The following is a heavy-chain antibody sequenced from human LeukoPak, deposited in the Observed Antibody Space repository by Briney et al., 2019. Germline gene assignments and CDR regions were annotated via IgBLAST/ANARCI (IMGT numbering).Heavy chain of an antibody. CDR3: GDLGSAGTDH. CDR1: GFTFSPHY. Sequence: GGSLRLSSAASGFTFSPHYMDWVRQSPGQGLEWVGLIRNKANGYTTVYAASVKGRFTISRDDSKNSVYLQMDSLKTEDTAVYYCGDLGSAGTDHWGQGTLVIVSS. D-gene: IGHD3-10*01. CDR2: IRNKANGYTT. V-gene: IGHV3-72*01. J-gene: IGHJ4*02.